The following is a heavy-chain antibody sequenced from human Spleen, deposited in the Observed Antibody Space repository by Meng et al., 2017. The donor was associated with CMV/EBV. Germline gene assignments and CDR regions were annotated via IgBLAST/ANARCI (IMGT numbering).Heavy chain of an antibody. J-gene: IGHJ6*02. Sequence: ASVKVSCKASGNTFTGYYMHWVRQAPGQGLEWMGWINPNSGGTNYAQKFQGRVTMTRDTSISTAYMELSRLRSGDTAVYYCASGVVVPADSYYYGMDVWGQGTTVTVSS. CDR2: INPNSGGT. CDR3: ASGVVVPADSYYYGMDV. CDR1: GNTFTGYY. D-gene: IGHD2-2*01. V-gene: IGHV1-2*02.